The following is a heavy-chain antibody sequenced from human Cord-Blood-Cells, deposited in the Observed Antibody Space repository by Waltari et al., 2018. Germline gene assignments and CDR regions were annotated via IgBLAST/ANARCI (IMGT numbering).Heavy chain of an antibody. V-gene: IGHV1-8*03. Sequence: QVQLVQSGAEVKKPGASVKVSCKASGYTFTSYDINWVRQAHGQGLEWMGWMNPNSGNTGYAQKFQGRVTITRNTSISTAYMELSSLRSEDTAVYYCARGQEEGYSYGSDAFDIWGQGTMVTVSS. J-gene: IGHJ3*02. CDR1: GYTFTSYD. CDR3: ARGQEEGYSYGSDAFDI. CDR2: MNPNSGNT. D-gene: IGHD5-18*01.